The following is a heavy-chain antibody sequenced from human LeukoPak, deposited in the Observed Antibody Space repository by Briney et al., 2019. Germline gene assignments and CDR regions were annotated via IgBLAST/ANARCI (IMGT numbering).Heavy chain of an antibody. V-gene: IGHV3-33*01. Sequence: GGSLRLSCAASGFTFSNYGLHWVRQAPGKGLEWVAVIWPDGTNKYYAGSVKGRFTISRDDSKNTLYLQMNSLRAEDSAVYYCARASGSFDYWGQGTLVTVSS. CDR1: GFTFSNYG. J-gene: IGHJ4*02. D-gene: IGHD1-26*01. CDR3: ARASGSFDY. CDR2: IWPDGTNK.